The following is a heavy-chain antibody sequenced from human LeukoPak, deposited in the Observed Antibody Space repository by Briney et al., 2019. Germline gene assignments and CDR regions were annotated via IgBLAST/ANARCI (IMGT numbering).Heavy chain of an antibody. J-gene: IGHJ4*02. D-gene: IGHD6-13*01. CDR1: GFTFDDYA. CDR3: AKGTSSWHEFDY. V-gene: IGHV3-43D*03. Sequence: GGTLRLSCAASGFTFDDYAMHWVRQAPGKGLEWVSLITWDAGSMYYADSVKGRFTISRDNSKNSLYLQMNSLRAEDTALYYCAKGTSSWHEFDYWGQGTLVTVSS. CDR2: ITWDAGSM.